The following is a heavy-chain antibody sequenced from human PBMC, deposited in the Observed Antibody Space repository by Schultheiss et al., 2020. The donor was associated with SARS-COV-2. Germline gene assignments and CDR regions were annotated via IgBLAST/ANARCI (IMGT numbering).Heavy chain of an antibody. CDR3: ASLPYSSHFDY. CDR1: GFTFDDYA. Sequence: GGSLRLSCAASGFTFDDYAMHWVRQAPGKGLEWVSGISWNSGSIGYADSVKGRFTISRDNAKNSLYLQMNSLRAEDTAVYYCASLPYSSHFDYWGQGTLVTVSS. V-gene: IGHV3-9*01. J-gene: IGHJ4*02. D-gene: IGHD5-18*01. CDR2: ISWNSGSI.